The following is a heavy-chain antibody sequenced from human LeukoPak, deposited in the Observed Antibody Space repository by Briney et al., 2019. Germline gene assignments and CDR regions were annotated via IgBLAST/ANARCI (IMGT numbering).Heavy chain of an antibody. CDR1: GFTFRNYA. D-gene: IGHD3-9*01. CDR3: AKEGQEEFDVTHIDC. V-gene: IGHV3-23*01. J-gene: IGHJ4*02. Sequence: GGSLRLSCAASGFTFRNYAMSWVRQAPGKGLEWVSVISGSGGSTFYADSVKGRFTISRDNSKNTLYLQMNSLRAEDTAVYYCAKEGQEEFDVTHIDCWGQGTLVTVFS. CDR2: ISGSGGST.